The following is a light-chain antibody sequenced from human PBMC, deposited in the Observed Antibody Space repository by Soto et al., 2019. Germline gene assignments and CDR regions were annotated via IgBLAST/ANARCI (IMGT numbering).Light chain of an antibody. CDR2: DVN. CDR1: SSDIGAYNF. V-gene: IGLV2-14*03. Sequence: QSGLTQPASVSGSPGQSIPISCPGTSSDIGAYNFVSWYQQHPGKAPKLMLYDVNIRPSGVSNRFSDSKSGNTASLTISGLQAEDEADYYCTSWTTSTTMIFGGGTKVTV. J-gene: IGLJ2*01. CDR3: TSWTTSTTMI.